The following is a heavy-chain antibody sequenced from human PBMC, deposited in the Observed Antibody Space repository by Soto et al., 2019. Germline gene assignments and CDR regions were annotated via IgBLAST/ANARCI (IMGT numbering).Heavy chain of an antibody. CDR3: AREGKTIFGVVRGNYGMDV. D-gene: IGHD3-3*01. V-gene: IGHV1-69*01. J-gene: IGHJ6*02. CDR2: IIPIFGTA. Sequence: QVQLVQSGAEVKKPGSSVKVSCKASGGTFSSYAISWVRQAPGQGLEWMGGIIPIFGTANYAQKFQGRVTIPAEESTSTAYMEVSSLRYEDTAVYYCAREGKTIFGVVRGNYGMDVWGQGTTVNVSS. CDR1: GGTFSSYA.